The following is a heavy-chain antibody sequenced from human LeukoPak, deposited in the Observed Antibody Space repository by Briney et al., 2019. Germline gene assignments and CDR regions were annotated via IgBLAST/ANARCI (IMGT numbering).Heavy chain of an antibody. CDR1: GGSISSSPYY. V-gene: IGHV4-39*07. J-gene: IGHJ5*02. Sequence: SETLSLTCTVSGGSISSSPYYRGWIRQPPGKGLEWIGSIYYSGTTHYNPSLESRVTISVDTSKNQFSLKLASVNAADTAIYYCAKGAGGFSYYNWFDPWGQGTLVTVSS. D-gene: IGHD5-18*01. CDR2: IYYSGTT. CDR3: AKGAGGFSYYNWFDP.